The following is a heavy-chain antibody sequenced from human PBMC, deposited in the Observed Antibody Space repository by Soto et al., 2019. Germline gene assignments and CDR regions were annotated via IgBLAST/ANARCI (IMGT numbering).Heavy chain of an antibody. Sequence: EVQLVESGGGLVQPGGSLRLSCAASGFTVSSNYMSWVRQAPGKGLEWVSVIYSGGSTYYADSVKGRFTISRDNSKNTLYLQMNSLRAEETAVYYCARGRYCTNGVCYPNYYYMDVWGKGTTVTVSS. V-gene: IGHV3-66*01. CDR2: IYSGGST. CDR3: ARGRYCTNGVCYPNYYYMDV. J-gene: IGHJ6*03. CDR1: GFTVSSNY. D-gene: IGHD2-8*01.